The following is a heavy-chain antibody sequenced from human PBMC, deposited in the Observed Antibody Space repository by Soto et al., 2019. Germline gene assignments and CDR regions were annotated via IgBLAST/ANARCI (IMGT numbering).Heavy chain of an antibody. CDR2: ISSSGSTI. J-gene: IGHJ4*02. D-gene: IGHD4-17*01. V-gene: IGHV3-11*01. CDR1: GFTFSDYY. CDR3: AKGSLPDYRHVYDDF. Sequence: GGSLRLSCAASGFTFSDYYMSWIRQAPGKGLEWVSYISSSGSTIYYADSVKGRFTISRDNAKDSLYLQMNSLRADDTAVYYCAKGSLPDYRHVYDDFWGQGTLVTVSS.